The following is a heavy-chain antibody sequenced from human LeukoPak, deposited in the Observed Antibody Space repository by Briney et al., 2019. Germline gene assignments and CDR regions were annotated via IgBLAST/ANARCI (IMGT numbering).Heavy chain of an antibody. J-gene: IGHJ4*02. D-gene: IGHD3-22*01. Sequence: SETLSLTCTVSGGSISSADYYWSWIRQPPGQGLEWIGYIYYSGNTYYNPSLKSRVTISVDTSNNQFSLKLSSVTAADTAVYYCARAPYDSSGYYYFDYWGQGTLVTVSS. V-gene: IGHV4-30-4*01. CDR2: IYYSGNT. CDR1: GGSISSADYY. CDR3: ARAPYDSSGYYYFDY.